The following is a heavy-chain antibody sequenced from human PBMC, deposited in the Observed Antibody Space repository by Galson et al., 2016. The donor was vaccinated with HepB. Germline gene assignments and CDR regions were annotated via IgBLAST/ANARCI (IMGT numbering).Heavy chain of an antibody. CDR3: ARDYGGNSGWFDP. CDR1: GYTFTSYD. CDR2: MNPNSGDT. V-gene: IGHV1-8*01. J-gene: IGHJ5*02. D-gene: IGHD4-23*01. Sequence: SVKVSCKASGYTFTSYDLNWVRQATGQGLEWLGWMNPNSGDTGYAQKFQGRVTLTRSTSLRTAYMELRSLTSEDTAVYYWARDYGGNSGWFDPWGQGTLVTVSS.